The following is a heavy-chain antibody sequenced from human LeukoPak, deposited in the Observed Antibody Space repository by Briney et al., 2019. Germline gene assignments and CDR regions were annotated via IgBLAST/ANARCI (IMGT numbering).Heavy chain of an antibody. V-gene: IGHV4-34*01. J-gene: IGHJ4*02. Sequence: PSETLSLTCGVYGGSLNGYYWAWIRQPPGRGLEWIGEINQSGNTNYNPSLKSRVTISVDTSKKQFSLKLRSVTAADTALYYCATKYSLAVAANPPYFDYWGQGALVTVSS. CDR1: GGSLNGYY. CDR2: INQSGNT. D-gene: IGHD6-19*01. CDR3: ATKYSLAVAANPPYFDY.